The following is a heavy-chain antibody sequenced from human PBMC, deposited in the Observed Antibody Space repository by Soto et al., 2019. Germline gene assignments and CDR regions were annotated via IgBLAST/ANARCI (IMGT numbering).Heavy chain of an antibody. CDR1: GGSISSGDYY. J-gene: IGHJ4*02. D-gene: IGHD6-6*01. CDR3: ARVPTIAARPSQFDY. CDR2: IYYSGST. Sequence: SETLSLTCTVSGGSISSGDYYWSWIRQPPGKGLEWIGYIYYSGSTYYNPSLKSRVTISVDTSKNQFSLKLSSVTAADTAVYYCARVPTIAARPSQFDYWGQGTLVTVSS. V-gene: IGHV4-30-4*01.